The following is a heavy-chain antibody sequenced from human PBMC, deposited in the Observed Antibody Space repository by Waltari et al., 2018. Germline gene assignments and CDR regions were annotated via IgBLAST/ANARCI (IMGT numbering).Heavy chain of an antibody. V-gene: IGHV3-66*02. Sequence: EVQLVESGGGLVQPGGSLSLSCAASGFTVSSNYMSWVRQAPGKGLEWVSVIYSGGSTYYADSVKGRFTISRDNSKNTLYLQMNSLRAEDTAVYYCARDNGYSYGSYYGMDVWGQGTTVTVSS. D-gene: IGHD5-18*01. CDR3: ARDNGYSYGSYYGMDV. CDR1: GFTVSSNY. J-gene: IGHJ6*02. CDR2: IYSGGST.